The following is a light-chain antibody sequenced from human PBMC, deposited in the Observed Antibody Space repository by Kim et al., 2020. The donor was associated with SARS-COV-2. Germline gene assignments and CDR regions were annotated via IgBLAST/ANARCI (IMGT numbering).Light chain of an antibody. J-gene: IGKJ5*01. CDR2: GAP. Sequence: SPGDRATLSCRASQSVSSSYLAWYQHKPGHAPRLLIYGAPSRATGIPDRVSGSGYETDFTLTISRLEPEDFAVYYCQQYGSSTITFGQGTRLEIK. CDR1: QSVSSSY. CDR3: QQYGSSTIT. V-gene: IGKV3-20*01.